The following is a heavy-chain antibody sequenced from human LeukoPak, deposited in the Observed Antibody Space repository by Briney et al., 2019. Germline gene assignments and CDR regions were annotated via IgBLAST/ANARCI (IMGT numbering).Heavy chain of an antibody. D-gene: IGHD2-15*01. CDR3: ASPLFCSGGTCFDY. J-gene: IGHJ4*02. CDR2: IYASGFT. V-gene: IGHV4-61*02. Sequence: PSQTLSLTCTVSGASISSGSSSWTWIRQPAGKGLEWIGRIYASGFTNYNPSLGSRVTISVDTSKNQFPLNLNSVTAADTAMYYCASPLFCSGGTCFDYWGQGALVTVSS. CDR1: GASISSGSSS.